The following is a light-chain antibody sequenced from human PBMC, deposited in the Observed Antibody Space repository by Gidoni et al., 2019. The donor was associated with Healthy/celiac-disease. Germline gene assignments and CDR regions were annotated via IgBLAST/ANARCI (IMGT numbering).Light chain of an antibody. J-gene: IGKJ2*01. CDR3: QKYNSAPPYT. CDR1: QGISNY. V-gene: IGKV1-27*01. CDR2: AAS. Sequence: DIQMTQSPSSLSASVGDRVTITCRASQGISNYLAWYQQKPGKVPKLLIYAASTLQSGVPSRFSGSGSGTDFTLTISSLQPEDVATYYCQKYNSAPPYTFXQXTKLEIK.